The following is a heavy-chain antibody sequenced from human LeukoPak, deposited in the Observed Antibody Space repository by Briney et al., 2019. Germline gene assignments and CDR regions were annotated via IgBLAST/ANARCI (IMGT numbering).Heavy chain of an antibody. Sequence: PSETLPLTCAVYGGSFSSYYWSWIRQPPGKGLEWIGEINHSGSTNYNPSLKSRVTISVDTSKNQFSLKLSSVTAADTAVYYCARLSPFATTNYWGQGTLVTVSS. CDR1: GGSFSSYY. CDR2: INHSGST. CDR3: ARLSPFATTNY. J-gene: IGHJ4*02. V-gene: IGHV4-34*01. D-gene: IGHD1-7*01.